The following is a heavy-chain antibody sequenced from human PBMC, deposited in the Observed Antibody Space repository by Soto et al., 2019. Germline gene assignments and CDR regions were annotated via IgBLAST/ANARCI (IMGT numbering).Heavy chain of an antibody. V-gene: IGHV4-34*01. CDR1: GGSFSGYY. CDR2: INHSGST. CDR3: ARVSGWYLDPYSDY. D-gene: IGHD6-19*01. Sequence: SETLSLTCAVYGGSFSGYYWSWIRQPPGKGLEWIGEINHSGSTNYNPSLKSRVTISVDTSKNQFSLKLSSVTAADTAVYYCARVSGWYLDPYSDYWGQGTLVTVSS. J-gene: IGHJ4*02.